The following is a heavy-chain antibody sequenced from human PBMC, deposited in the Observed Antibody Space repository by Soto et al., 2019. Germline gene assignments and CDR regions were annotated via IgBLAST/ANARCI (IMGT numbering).Heavy chain of an antibody. V-gene: IGHV4-59*01. CDR2: IYYSGST. Sequence: QVQLQESGPGLVKPSETLSLTCTVSGGSISSYYWSWIRQPPGKGLEWIGYIYYSGSTNYNPFLKSRVTISVDTSKNQFSLKLSSVTAADTAVYYCARARAARLLDYWGQGTLVTVSS. CDR1: GGSISSYY. CDR3: ARARAARLLDY. D-gene: IGHD6-6*01. J-gene: IGHJ4*02.